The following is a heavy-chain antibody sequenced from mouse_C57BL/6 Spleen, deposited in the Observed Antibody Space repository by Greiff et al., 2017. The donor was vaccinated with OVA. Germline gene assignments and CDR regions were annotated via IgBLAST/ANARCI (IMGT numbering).Heavy chain of an antibody. CDR1: GFTFSSYA. V-gene: IGHV5-9-1*02. D-gene: IGHD2-2*01. J-gene: IGHJ4*01. Sequence: DVKLVESGEGLVKPGGSLKLSCAASGFTFSSYAMSWVRQTPEKRLEWVAYISSGGDYIYYADTVKGRFTISRDNARNTLYLQMSSLKSEDTAMYYCTRDGEAYGYDGGASMDYWGQGTSVTVSS. CDR2: ISSGGDYI. CDR3: TRDGEAYGYDGGASMDY.